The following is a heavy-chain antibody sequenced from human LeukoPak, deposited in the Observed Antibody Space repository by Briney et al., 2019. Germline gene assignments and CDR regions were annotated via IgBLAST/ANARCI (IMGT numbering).Heavy chain of an antibody. CDR1: GYTFTGHY. CDR2: INPNSGGT. Sequence: ASVKVSYKASGYTFTGHYMHWVRQAPGQGLEWMGWINPNSGGTNYAQKFQGRVTMTRDTSISTAYMELSRLRSDDTAVYYCARDGTDYYDSSGYFPWGQGTLVTVSS. V-gene: IGHV1-2*02. J-gene: IGHJ5*02. CDR3: ARDGTDYYDSSGYFP. D-gene: IGHD3-22*01.